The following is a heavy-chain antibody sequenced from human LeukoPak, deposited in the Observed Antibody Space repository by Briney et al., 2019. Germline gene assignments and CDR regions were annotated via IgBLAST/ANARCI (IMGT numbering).Heavy chain of an antibody. CDR2: ISSSSIYR. CDR1: GFTFSTYS. Sequence: PGGSLRLSCAASGFTFSTYSMNWVRQAPGKGLEWVSSISSSSIYRYYADSVKGRFTISRDNAKKSLYLQMNSLRAEDTALYYCARDYRGDFDYWGQGTLVTVSS. V-gene: IGHV3-21*04. D-gene: IGHD3-10*01. J-gene: IGHJ4*02. CDR3: ARDYRGDFDY.